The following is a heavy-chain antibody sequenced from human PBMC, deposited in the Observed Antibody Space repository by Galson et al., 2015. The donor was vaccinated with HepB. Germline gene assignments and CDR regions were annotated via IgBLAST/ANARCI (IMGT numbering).Heavy chain of an antibody. J-gene: IGHJ6*03. Sequence: SVKVSCKASGYTFTSYYMHWVRQAPGQGLEWMGIINLSGGSTSYAQKFQGRVTMTRDTSTSTVYMELSSLRSEDTAVYYCARDGDSGSYLYYYYYMDVWGKGTTVTVSS. V-gene: IGHV1-46*01. D-gene: IGHD1-26*01. CDR2: INLSGGST. CDR3: ARDGDSGSYLYYYYYMDV. CDR1: GYTFTSYY.